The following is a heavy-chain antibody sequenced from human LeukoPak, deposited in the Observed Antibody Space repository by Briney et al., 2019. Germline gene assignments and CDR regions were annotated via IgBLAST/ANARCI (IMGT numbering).Heavy chain of an antibody. CDR2: ISSRSNYI. J-gene: IGHJ4*02. Sequence: GGSLRLSCAASGFTFSSYSMNWVRQAPGKGLEWVASISSRSNYINYAESVKGRFTISRDNAQNSLYLQMNSLRAEDTAIYYCVRDRGTYRPIDYWGQGTLVTVSS. V-gene: IGHV3-21*04. CDR1: GFTFSSYS. CDR3: VRDRGTYRPIDY. D-gene: IGHD1-26*01.